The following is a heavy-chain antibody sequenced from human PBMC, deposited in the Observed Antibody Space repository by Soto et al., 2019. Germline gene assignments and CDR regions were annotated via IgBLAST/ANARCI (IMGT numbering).Heavy chain of an antibody. Sequence: PGGSLRLFCAASGFSFSNFAMNWVRQPPGKGLEWVSSVDYTGFYTFYAASVKGRFTISRDNSKNMVYLELNSLRAEDTAVYYCAKRSGGYSEYDYWGQGTLVTVSS. CDR2: VDYTGFYT. J-gene: IGHJ4*02. CDR3: AKRSGGYSEYDY. V-gene: IGHV3-23*01. D-gene: IGHD5-12*01. CDR1: GFSFSNFA.